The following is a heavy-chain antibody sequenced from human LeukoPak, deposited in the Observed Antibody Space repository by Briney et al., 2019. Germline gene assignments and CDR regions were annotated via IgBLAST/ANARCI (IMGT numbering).Heavy chain of an antibody. CDR3: AREYYYGSGSYYYTFDY. CDR1: GFTFSSYS. V-gene: IGHV3-21*01. CDR2: INSSSSYI. D-gene: IGHD3-10*01. Sequence: GGSLRLSCAASGFTFSSYSMNWVRQAPGKGLEWVSSINSSSSYIYYADSVKGRFTISRDNAKNSLYLQMNSLRAEDTAVYYCAREYYYGSGSYYYTFDYWGQGTLVTVSS. J-gene: IGHJ4*02.